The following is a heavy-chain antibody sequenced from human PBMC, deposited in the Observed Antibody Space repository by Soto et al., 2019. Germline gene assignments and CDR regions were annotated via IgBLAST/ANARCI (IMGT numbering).Heavy chain of an antibody. V-gene: IGHV4-31*03. Sequence: QVQLQESGPGLVKPSQTLSLTCTVSGGSISSGGYYWSWIRQHPGKGLEWIGYIYYSGSTYYNPCIKSRVTISVDTSKNQFSLKLSSVTAADTAVYYCARAPVAATPNFDYWGQGTLVTVSS. J-gene: IGHJ4*02. CDR3: ARAPVAATPNFDY. CDR1: GGSISSGGYY. D-gene: IGHD2-15*01. CDR2: IYYSGST.